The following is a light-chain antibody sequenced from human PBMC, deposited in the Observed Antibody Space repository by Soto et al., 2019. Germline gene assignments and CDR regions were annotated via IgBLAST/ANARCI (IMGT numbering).Light chain of an antibody. CDR2: DAS. V-gene: IGKV1-5*01. J-gene: IGKJ1*01. CDR1: QSIGKW. CDR3: QQYNAYSST. Sequence: DIQMTQSPATLSASVGDRVTITCRASQSIGKWMAWYQQKPGKAPKLLIYDASSLESGVPSRINGSGSGTEFTLTITSLQPDDSATYYCQQYNAYSSTFGHGTKVDI.